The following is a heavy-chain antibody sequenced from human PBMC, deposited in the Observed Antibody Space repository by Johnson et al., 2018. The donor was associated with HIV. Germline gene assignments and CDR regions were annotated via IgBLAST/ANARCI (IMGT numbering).Heavy chain of an antibody. V-gene: IGHV3-11*01. CDR1: GFIFSDYY. CDR2: ISSGGGTI. J-gene: IGHJ3*02. Sequence: QVQLVESGGGLVKPGGSLRLSCAASGFIFSDYYMSWIRQAPERGLEWVSYISSGGGTIYYADSVKGRFTISRDNSKNTLYLQMNSLRAEDTAVYYCARAPRPDAFDIWGQGTMVTVSS. CDR3: ARAPRPDAFDI.